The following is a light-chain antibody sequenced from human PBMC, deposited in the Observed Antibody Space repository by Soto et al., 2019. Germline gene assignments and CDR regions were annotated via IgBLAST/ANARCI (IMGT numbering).Light chain of an antibody. J-gene: IGLJ1*01. V-gene: IGLV2-18*01. CDR2: EVS. Sequence: QSALTQPPSVSGSPGQSVAISCTGTSSDVAAYNLVSWYQQSPGTAPKLLIYEVSNRPSGVPDRFSGSKSGNTASLTISGLQAEDEADYYCSLYASRSTYVFGTGTKLTVL. CDR1: SSDVAAYNL. CDR3: SLYASRSTYV.